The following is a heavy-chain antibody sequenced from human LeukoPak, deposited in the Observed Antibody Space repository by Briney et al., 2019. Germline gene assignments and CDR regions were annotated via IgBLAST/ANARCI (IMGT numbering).Heavy chain of an antibody. CDR3: ARFGEPVYYFDY. D-gene: IGHD3-10*01. V-gene: IGHV1-2*02. Sequence: ASVKVSCKASGYTFTGYYMHWVRQAPGQGLEWMGWINPNSGGTNYAQKFQGRVTMARDTSISTAYMELSRLRSDDTAVYYCARFGEPVYYFDYWGQGTLVTVSS. CDR1: GYTFTGYY. CDR2: INPNSGGT. J-gene: IGHJ4*02.